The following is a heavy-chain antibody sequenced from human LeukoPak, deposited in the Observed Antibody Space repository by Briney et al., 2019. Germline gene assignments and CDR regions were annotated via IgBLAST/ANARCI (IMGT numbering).Heavy chain of an antibody. D-gene: IGHD1-26*01. V-gene: IGHV3-21*01. CDR1: GFIFSTYS. CDR2: ISTSSTYI. J-gene: IGHJ4*02. CDR3: VRESGSYDY. Sequence: GGSLRLSCAASGFIFSTYSMNWVRQAPGKGLEWASSISTSSTYIYYADSVKGRFTISRDNAKDSLYLQMNSLRAEDTAVYYCVRESGSYDYWGQGTLVTVSS.